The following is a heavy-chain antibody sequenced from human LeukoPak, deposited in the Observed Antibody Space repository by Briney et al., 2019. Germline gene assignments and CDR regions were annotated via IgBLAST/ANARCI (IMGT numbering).Heavy chain of an antibody. CDR2: ISAYNGNT. J-gene: IGHJ6*03. V-gene: IGHV1-18*01. Sequence: ASVKVSCKASGYTFTSYGISWVRQAPGQGLEWMGWISAYNGNTNYAQKLQGRVTMTTDTSTSTAYMELRSLRSDDTVVYYCARDLIDHYYYYMDVWGKGTTVTVSS. CDR3: ARDLIDHYYYYMDV. CDR1: GYTFTSYG. D-gene: IGHD3-22*01.